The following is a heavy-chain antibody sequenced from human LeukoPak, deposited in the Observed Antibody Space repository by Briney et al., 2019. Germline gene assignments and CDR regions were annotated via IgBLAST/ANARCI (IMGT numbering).Heavy chain of an antibody. D-gene: IGHD5-18*01. J-gene: IGHJ4*02. CDR1: GFTFSTYA. Sequence: GGSLRLSCAASGFTFSTYAMSWVRQAPGRGLEWVSAISVRRGTTYYADSVKRRFTISRDYSKNTLYLQMNSLRAEDTAVYYCANREGGYTYDPFDYWGQGTLVTVSS. V-gene: IGHV3-23*01. CDR2: ISVRRGTT. CDR3: ANREGGYTYDPFDY.